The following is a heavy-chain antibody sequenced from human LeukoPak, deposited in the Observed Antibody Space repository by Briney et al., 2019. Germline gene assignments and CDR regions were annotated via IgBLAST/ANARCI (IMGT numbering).Heavy chain of an antibody. J-gene: IGHJ4*02. D-gene: IGHD3-22*01. Sequence: GGSLRLSCAASGFTFSSYSMNWVRQAPGKGLGWVSSISSTSSYICYADSVKGRFNIPRDNSKNTLYVQMNSLRAEDTAVYYCAKDQGREGIVVVITLDYWGQGTLVTVSS. CDR3: AKDQGREGIVVVITLDY. V-gene: IGHV3-21*01. CDR1: GFTFSSYS. CDR2: ISSTSSYI.